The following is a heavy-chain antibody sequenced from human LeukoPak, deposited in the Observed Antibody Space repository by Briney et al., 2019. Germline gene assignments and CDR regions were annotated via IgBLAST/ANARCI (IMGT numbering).Heavy chain of an antibody. Sequence: PGGSLILSCAASGFTFNTFRMSWVRQAPGKGLEWVANIKHDGGEENYVDSVKGRFTISRDNAKRSLSLQMNSLRGEDTAVYYCARDLYYYDSSGYYRGLDYWGQGTLVTVSS. CDR2: IKHDGGEE. CDR1: GFTFNTFR. D-gene: IGHD3-22*01. J-gene: IGHJ4*02. V-gene: IGHV3-7*01. CDR3: ARDLYYYDSSGYYRGLDY.